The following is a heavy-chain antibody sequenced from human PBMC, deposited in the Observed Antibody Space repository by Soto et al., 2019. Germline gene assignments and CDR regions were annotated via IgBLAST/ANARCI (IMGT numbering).Heavy chain of an antibody. CDR3: ARNFYYYYGSGSYYNGVYHFDY. V-gene: IGHV1-2*02. CDR1: GYTFTGYY. CDR2: INPNSGGT. D-gene: IGHD3-10*01. Sequence: QVQLVQSGAEVKKPGASVKVSCKASGYTFTGYYMHWVRQAPGQGLEWMGWINPNSGGTNYAQKFQGRVTMTRDTSISTAYMELSRLRSDDTAAYYCARNFYYYYGSGSYYNGVYHFDYWGQGTLVTVSS. J-gene: IGHJ4*02.